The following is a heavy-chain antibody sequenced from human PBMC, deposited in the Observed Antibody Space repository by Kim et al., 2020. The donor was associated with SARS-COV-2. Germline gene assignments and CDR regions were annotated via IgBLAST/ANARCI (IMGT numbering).Heavy chain of an antibody. V-gene: IGHV5-10-1*01. CDR2: IDPSDSYT. CDR1: GYSFTSYW. Sequence: GESLKISCKGSGYSFTSYWISWVRQMPGKGLEWMGRIDPSDSYTNYSPSFQGHVTISADKSISTAYLQWSSLKASDTAMYYCARGGVVVVPAATPDYWGQGTLVTVSS. J-gene: IGHJ4*02. CDR3: ARGGVVVVPAATPDY. D-gene: IGHD2-2*01.